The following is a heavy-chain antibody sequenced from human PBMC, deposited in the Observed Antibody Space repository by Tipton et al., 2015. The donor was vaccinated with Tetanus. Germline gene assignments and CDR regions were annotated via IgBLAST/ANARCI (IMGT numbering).Heavy chain of an antibody. V-gene: IGHV4-34*01. CDR3: ARERIRLIGDVIFRYFDL. Sequence: TLSLTCAVYGGSLSRYYWTWIRQPPGKGLEWIGEVDDSGSTNYSPSLKSRVTISLDTSTSQFSLKLTSATAADTAVYYCARERIRLIGDVIFRYFDLWGRGTLVTVSS. D-gene: IGHD3-3*02. CDR1: GGSLSRYY. CDR2: VDDSGST. J-gene: IGHJ2*01.